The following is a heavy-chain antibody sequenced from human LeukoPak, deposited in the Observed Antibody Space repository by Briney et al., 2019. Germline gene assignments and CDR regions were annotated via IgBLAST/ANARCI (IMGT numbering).Heavy chain of an antibody. Sequence: PGGSLRLSCAASGFTPSSYWMHWVRQAPGKGLVWVSRIISDGSDTTYADSVKGRFTISRDNAKNTLYLQMNSLRAEDTAVYYCARAPVPGGWFDPWGQGTLVTVSS. D-gene: IGHD4-23*01. J-gene: IGHJ5*02. V-gene: IGHV3-74*01. CDR3: ARAPVPGGWFDP. CDR2: IISDGSDT. CDR1: GFTPSSYW.